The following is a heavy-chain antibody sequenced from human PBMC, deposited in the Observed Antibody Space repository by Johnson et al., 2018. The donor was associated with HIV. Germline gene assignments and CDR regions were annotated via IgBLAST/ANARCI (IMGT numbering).Heavy chain of an antibody. Sequence: QVQLVESGGGVVQPGGSLRLSCAASGFTFSSYGMHWVRQAPGKGLEWVAFIRYDGSNQYYADSVKGRFTISRDNSKNTLYLQMNSLRAEDTAVYYCAKEDYYGSGSYDAFDIWGQGTMVTVSS. J-gene: IGHJ3*02. D-gene: IGHD3-10*01. CDR3: AKEDYYGSGSYDAFDI. V-gene: IGHV3-30*02. CDR1: GFTFSSYG. CDR2: IRYDGSNQ.